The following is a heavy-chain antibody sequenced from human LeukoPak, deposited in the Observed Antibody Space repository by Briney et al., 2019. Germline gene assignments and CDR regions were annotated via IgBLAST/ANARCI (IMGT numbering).Heavy chain of an antibody. CDR1: GFSFSSHG. V-gene: IGHV3-33*01. Sequence: GRSLRLSCAASGFSFSSHGMHWVRQAPGKGLEWVAIIWYDGSNKYYADSVKGRFTISRDNSKNTLYLQMNSLRAEDTAVYYCARDKYYDSSGYNDYWGQGTLVTVSS. CDR3: ARDKYYDSSGYNDY. J-gene: IGHJ4*02. CDR2: IWYDGSNK. D-gene: IGHD3-22*01.